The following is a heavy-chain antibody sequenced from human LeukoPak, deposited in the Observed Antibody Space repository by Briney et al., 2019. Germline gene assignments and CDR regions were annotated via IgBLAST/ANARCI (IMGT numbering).Heavy chain of an antibody. V-gene: IGHV5-51*01. J-gene: IGHJ5*02. CDR2: INFGDSET. CDR1: GHSFTNHW. CDR3: ATRPYAGSPNWYDP. Sequence: GESLKISCKASGHSFTNHWVGWVRQMPGIGLEWVGIINFGDSETLYSPSFQGQVTISLDKSISTTYLQWRSLKASDTATYYCATRPYAGSPNWYDPWGQGTLVTVSS. D-gene: IGHD1-26*01.